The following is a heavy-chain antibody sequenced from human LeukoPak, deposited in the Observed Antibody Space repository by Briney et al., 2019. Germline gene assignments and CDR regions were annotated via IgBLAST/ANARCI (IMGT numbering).Heavy chain of an antibody. Sequence: PGRSLRLSCAASGFTFSSYAMHWVRQAPGKGLEWVAVISYDGSNKYYADSVKGRFTISRDNSKNTLYLQMNSLRAEDTAVYYCAREGYSYGYGTLNYFDYWGQGTLVTVSS. CDR3: AREGYSYGYGTLNYFDY. D-gene: IGHD5-18*01. CDR2: ISYDGSNK. J-gene: IGHJ4*02. CDR1: GFTFSSYA. V-gene: IGHV3-30-3*01.